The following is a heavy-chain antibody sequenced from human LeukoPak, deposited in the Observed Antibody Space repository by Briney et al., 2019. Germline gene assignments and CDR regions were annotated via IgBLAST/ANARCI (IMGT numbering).Heavy chain of an antibody. Sequence: GGSLRLSCAASGFAFSSYAMSWVRQAPGKGLEWVSAISGSGGSTYYADSVKGRFTISRDNSKNTLYLQMNSLRAEDTAVYYCAKDRSIAAAGPLHGIFFVYWGQGTLVTVSS. CDR3: AKDRSIAAAGPLHGIFFVY. J-gene: IGHJ4*02. D-gene: IGHD6-13*01. V-gene: IGHV3-23*01. CDR1: GFAFSSYA. CDR2: ISGSGGST.